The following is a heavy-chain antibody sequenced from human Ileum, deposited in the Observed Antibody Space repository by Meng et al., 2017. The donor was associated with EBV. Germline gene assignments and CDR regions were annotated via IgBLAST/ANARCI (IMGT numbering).Heavy chain of an antibody. D-gene: IGHD5-24*01. Sequence: EVPVVGSGGGLVAPGGASMPLVGAPGFTCSSHRMHWVRQVPGKGLVWVSRLNGDGSTTAYADSVKGRFTISRDNAKNTLYLQMNSLSAEDTAVYYCVRDGYNYVPFDYWGQGTLVTVSS. J-gene: IGHJ4*02. V-gene: IGHV3-74*01. CDR2: LNGDGSTT. CDR1: GFTCSSHR. CDR3: VRDGYNYVPFDY.